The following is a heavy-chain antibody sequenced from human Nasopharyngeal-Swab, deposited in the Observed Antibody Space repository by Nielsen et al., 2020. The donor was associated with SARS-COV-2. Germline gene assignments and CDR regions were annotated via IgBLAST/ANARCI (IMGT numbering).Heavy chain of an antibody. Sequence: GGSLRLSCAASGFTFSDYYMSWIRQAPGKGLEWVSYISSSSSYTNYADSVKGRFTISRDNAKNSLYLQMNSLRAEDTVVYYCARDKLGYCSGGSCRPSDYWGQGTLVTVSS. CDR2: ISSSSSYT. J-gene: IGHJ4*02. CDR3: ARDKLGYCSGGSCRPSDY. CDR1: GFTFSDYY. D-gene: IGHD2-15*01. V-gene: IGHV3-11*05.